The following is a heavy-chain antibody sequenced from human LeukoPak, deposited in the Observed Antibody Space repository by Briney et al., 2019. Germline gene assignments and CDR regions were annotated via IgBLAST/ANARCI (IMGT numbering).Heavy chain of an antibody. V-gene: IGHV3-53*01. CDR3: ARDFGSSLRAFDI. CDR2: IYSGGST. D-gene: IGHD6-13*01. J-gene: IGHJ3*02. CDR1: GFTVSSNY. Sequence: PGGSLRLSCAASGFTVSSNYMSWVRQAPGKGLEWVSVIYSGGSTYYADSVKGRFTISRDNSKNTLYLQMNSLRAEDTAVYYCARDFGSSLRAFDIWGQGTMVSVSS.